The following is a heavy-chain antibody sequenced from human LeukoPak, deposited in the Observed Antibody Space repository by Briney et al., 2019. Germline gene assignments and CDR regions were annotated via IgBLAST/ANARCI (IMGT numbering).Heavy chain of an antibody. V-gene: IGHV3-53*01. CDR1: GFTVSSNY. Sequence: GGSLRLSCADSGFTVSSNYMSWVRQAPGKGLGWVSVIYSGGSTYYADSVKGRFTISRDNSKNTLYLQMNSLRAEDTAVYYCATVGQPGIAAAGDLDYWGQGTLVTVSS. J-gene: IGHJ4*02. CDR2: IYSGGST. CDR3: ATVGQPGIAAAGDLDY. D-gene: IGHD6-13*01.